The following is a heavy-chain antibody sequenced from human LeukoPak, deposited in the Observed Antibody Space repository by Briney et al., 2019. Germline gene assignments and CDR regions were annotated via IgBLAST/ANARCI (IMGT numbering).Heavy chain of an antibody. V-gene: IGHV3-23*01. CDR2: ISGSGGNT. Sequence: GGSLTLPCAASGFTYSSYAMSWVRPATGKGLEGVSAISGSGGNTHYADYVKGRFTISRDNSKNTLYLQMTSLRAEDTAVYYCAKDLRVGGYSYGPLDYWGQGTLVTVSS. D-gene: IGHD5-18*01. CDR1: GFTYSSYA. J-gene: IGHJ4*02. CDR3: AKDLRVGGYSYGPLDY.